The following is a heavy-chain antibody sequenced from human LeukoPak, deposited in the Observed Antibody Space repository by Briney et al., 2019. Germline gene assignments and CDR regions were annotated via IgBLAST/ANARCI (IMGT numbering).Heavy chain of an antibody. Sequence: GGSLRLSCAASGFTFSSYGMSWVRQAPGKGLEWVSAISSSGDSTYYADSVKGRFTISRDNSKNTLYLQMNSLRAEDTAVYYCAKGLRGSSSWYYFDYWGQGTLVTVSS. J-gene: IGHJ4*02. D-gene: IGHD6-13*01. CDR3: AKGLRGSSSWYYFDY. CDR1: GFTFSSYG. CDR2: ISSSGDST. V-gene: IGHV3-23*01.